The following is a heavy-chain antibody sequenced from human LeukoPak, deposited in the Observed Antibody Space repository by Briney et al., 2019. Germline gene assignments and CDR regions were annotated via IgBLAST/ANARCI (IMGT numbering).Heavy chain of an antibody. J-gene: IGHJ3*02. V-gene: IGHV4-39*01. Sequence: PSETLSLTCTGSGGSISSSRYYWGWIRQSPGKGLEWIGTIYYSGSTYYNPSLKSRVTISVDTSENQFSLKLSSVTAADTAVYYCARSVIPAAINAFDIWGQGTMVTASS. CDR1: GGSISSSRYY. D-gene: IGHD2-2*01. CDR2: IYYSGST. CDR3: ARSVIPAAINAFDI.